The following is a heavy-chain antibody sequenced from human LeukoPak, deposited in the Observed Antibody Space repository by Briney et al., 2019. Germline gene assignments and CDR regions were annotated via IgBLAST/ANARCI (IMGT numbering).Heavy chain of an antibody. CDR3: ARLRRPYCSGGSCYSPFDY. J-gene: IGHJ4*02. Sequence: ASAKVSCKASGYTFTSYAMHWVRQAPGQRLEWMGWINAGNGNTKYSQKFQGRVTITRDTSASTAYIELSSLRSEDTAVYYCARLRRPYCSGGSCYSPFDYWGQGTLVTVSS. CDR2: INAGNGNT. CDR1: GYTFTSYA. D-gene: IGHD2-15*01. V-gene: IGHV1-3*01.